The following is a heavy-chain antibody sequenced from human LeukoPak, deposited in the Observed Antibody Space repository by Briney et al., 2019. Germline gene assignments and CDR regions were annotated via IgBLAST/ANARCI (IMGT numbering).Heavy chain of an antibody. CDR3: ARDYYDSSASATFDY. D-gene: IGHD3-22*01. J-gene: IGHJ4*02. CDR1: GFTFSTYT. Sequence: PGGSLRLSCEASGFTFSTYTVNWVRQAPGKGLEWVSSIASDTTYMKYADSVKGRFSVSRDNAKNSVFPEMKSLRADDTAVYFCARDYYDSSASATFDYWGRGTLVTVSS. V-gene: IGHV3-21*06. CDR2: IASDTTYM.